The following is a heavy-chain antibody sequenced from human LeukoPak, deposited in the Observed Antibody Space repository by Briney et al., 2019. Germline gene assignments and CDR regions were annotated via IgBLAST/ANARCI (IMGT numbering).Heavy chain of an antibody. Sequence: SETLSLTCTVSGGSISSYYWGWIRQSPGKGLEWIGYIHYSGSTNYNPSLKSRVTISEDTSKNQFSLKLSSVTAADTAVYYCARDPPTGWGAFDIWGQGTMVTVSS. J-gene: IGHJ3*02. CDR2: IHYSGST. V-gene: IGHV4-59*01. CDR1: GGSISSYY. CDR3: ARDPPTGWGAFDI. D-gene: IGHD1-14*01.